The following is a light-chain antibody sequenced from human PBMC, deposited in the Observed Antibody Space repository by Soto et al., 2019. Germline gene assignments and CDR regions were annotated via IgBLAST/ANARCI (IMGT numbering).Light chain of an antibody. CDR3: QQYNSYPLT. J-gene: IGKJ4*01. V-gene: IGKV1D-16*01. CDR1: QDINSW. Sequence: DVQMTQSPSSLSASVGDRVTITCRASQDINSWLAWYQQKPGNAPKSLIYAASSLQTGVPSRFSGSASGTDFTLTISNLQPEDSATYYCQQYNSYPLTFGGGTKVEIQ. CDR2: AAS.